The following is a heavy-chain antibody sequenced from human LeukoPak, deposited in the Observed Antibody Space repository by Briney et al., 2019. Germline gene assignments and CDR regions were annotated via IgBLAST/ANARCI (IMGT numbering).Heavy chain of an antibody. CDR1: GYTFTSYY. CDR3: VVVLTAHAFDI. V-gene: IGHV1-46*01. Sequence: ASVKVSCKASGYTFTSYYMHWVRQAPGQGLEWMGIINPSGGSTTYAQKFQGRVTMTRDTSTSTVYMELTSLRSEDTAVYYCVVVLTAHAFDIWGQGTMVTVSS. CDR2: INPSGGST. D-gene: IGHD3-22*01. J-gene: IGHJ3*02.